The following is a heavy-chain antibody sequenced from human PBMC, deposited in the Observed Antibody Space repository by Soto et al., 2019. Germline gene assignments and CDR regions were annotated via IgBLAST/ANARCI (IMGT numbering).Heavy chain of an antibody. J-gene: IGHJ4*02. CDR2: ISGSGGST. V-gene: IGHV3-23*01. CDR1: GFTFSSYA. D-gene: IGHD6-19*01. CDR3: AKINQWLVSKPYYFDY. Sequence: GGSLRLSCAASGFTFSSYAMSWVRQAPGKGLEWVSAISGSGGSTYYADSVKGRFTISRDNSKNTLYLQMNSLRAEDTAVYYCAKINQWLVSKPYYFDYWGQGTLVTVSS.